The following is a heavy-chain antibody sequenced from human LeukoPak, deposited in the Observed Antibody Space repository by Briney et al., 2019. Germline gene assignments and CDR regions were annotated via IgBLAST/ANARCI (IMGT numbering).Heavy chain of an antibody. CDR3: AKDEDMIVVVPFDY. J-gene: IGHJ4*02. Sequence: GGSLRLSCAASGFTFSNTYLSWVRQAPGKGLEWVSLIYPSGNIYYTDSVKGRFTISRDNSKNTLYLQMNSLRAEDTAVYYCAKDEDMIVVVPFDYWGQGTLVTVSS. D-gene: IGHD3-22*01. V-gene: IGHV3-53*01. CDR2: IYPSGNI. CDR1: GFTFSNTY.